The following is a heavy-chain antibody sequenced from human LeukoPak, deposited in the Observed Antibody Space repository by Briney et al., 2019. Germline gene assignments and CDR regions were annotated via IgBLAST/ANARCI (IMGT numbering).Heavy chain of an antibody. D-gene: IGHD2-2*02. CDR3: AAGGAQIEYYSSTSCYRPLYYYYGMDV. CDR1: GFTFSSYA. CDR2: ISGSGGST. J-gene: IGHJ6*02. V-gene: IGHV3-23*01. Sequence: GGSLRLSCAASGFTFSSYAMSWVRQAPGKGLEWVSAISGSGGSTYYADSVKGRFTISRDNSKNTLYLQMNSLRAEDTAVYYCAAGGAQIEYYSSTSCYRPLYYYYGMDVWGQGTTVTVSS.